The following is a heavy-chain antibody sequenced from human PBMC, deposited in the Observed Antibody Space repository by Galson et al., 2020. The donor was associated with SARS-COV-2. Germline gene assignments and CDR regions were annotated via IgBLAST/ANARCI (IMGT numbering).Heavy chain of an antibody. CDR2: IKQDGSEK. J-gene: IGHJ4*02. Sequence: GGSLKISCAASGFTFSSYWMSWVRQAPGKGLEWVANIKQDGSEKYYVDSVKGRFTISRDNAKNSLYLQMNSLRAEDTAVYYCARLGGGSWNFDYWGQGTLVTVSS. CDR3: ARLGGGSWNFDY. V-gene: IGHV3-7*01. CDR1: GFTFSSYW. D-gene: IGHD3-10*01.